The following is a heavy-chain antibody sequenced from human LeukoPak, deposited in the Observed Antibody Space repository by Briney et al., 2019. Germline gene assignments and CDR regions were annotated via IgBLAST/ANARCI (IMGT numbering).Heavy chain of an antibody. CDR2: IYPGDSET. J-gene: IGHJ3*02. CDR1: GYSFTSYW. D-gene: IGHD2-21*01. V-gene: IGHV5-51*01. Sequence: GESLKISCKVSGYSFTSYWIGWVRQMPGKGLEWMGIIYPGDSETRYSPSFQGQVTISADKSISTAYLQWSSLKASDTAMFYCARVRAAATIDAFDIWGQGTMVTVSS. CDR3: ARVRAAATIDAFDI.